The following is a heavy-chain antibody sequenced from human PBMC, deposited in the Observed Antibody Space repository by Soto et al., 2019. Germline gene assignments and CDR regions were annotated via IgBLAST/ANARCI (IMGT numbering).Heavy chain of an antibody. Sequence: SETLSLTCAVYGGSFSGYYWSWIRQPPGKGLEWIGEINHSGSTNYNPSLKSRVTISVDTSKNQFSLKLSSVTAADTAVYYCARDWLDVYYYYGMDVWGQGTTVTVSS. CDR3: ARDWLDVYYYYGMDV. V-gene: IGHV4-34*01. J-gene: IGHJ6*02. D-gene: IGHD6-19*01. CDR2: INHSGST. CDR1: GGSFSGYY.